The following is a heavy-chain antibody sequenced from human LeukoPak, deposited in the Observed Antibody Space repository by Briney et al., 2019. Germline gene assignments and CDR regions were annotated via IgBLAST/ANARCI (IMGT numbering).Heavy chain of an antibody. Sequence: AASVKVSCKASGYTFTDYGISWVRQAPGQGLEWMGWISAYNGHTNYAQNLQGRVTMTTDTSTTTAYMEVRSLRSDDTAVYYCARDREQWRANLYAMDVWGQGTTVTVSS. CDR3: ARDREQWRANLYAMDV. V-gene: IGHV1-18*01. J-gene: IGHJ6*01. D-gene: IGHD6-19*01. CDR1: GYTFTDYG. CDR2: ISAYNGHT.